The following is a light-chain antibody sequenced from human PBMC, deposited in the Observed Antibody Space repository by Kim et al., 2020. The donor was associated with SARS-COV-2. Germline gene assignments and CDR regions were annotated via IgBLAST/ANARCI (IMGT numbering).Light chain of an antibody. V-gene: IGKV1-5*01. J-gene: IGKJ2*01. CDR3: QQYNSYSFYT. CDR1: QSISSW. CDR2: DAS. Sequence: DIQMTQSPSTLSASVGDRVTITCRASQSISSWLAWYQQKPWKAPKLLIYDASSLESGVPSRFSGSGSGTEFTLTISSLQPDDFATYYCQQYNSYSFYTFGQGTKLEI.